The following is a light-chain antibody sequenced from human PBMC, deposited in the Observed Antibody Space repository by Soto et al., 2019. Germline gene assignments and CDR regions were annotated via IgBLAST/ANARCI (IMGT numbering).Light chain of an antibody. V-gene: IGKV1-39*01. CDR2: GAS. CDR3: QQSYFILGT. J-gene: IGKJ1*01. Sequence: DIQMTQSPSSLSASVGDRVTITCRASQSISSYLNWYQQTPGKPPKLLIFGASNLHIGVPSRFSGSGSGTEFTLTISNLQREDFATYYCQQSYFILGTFGRGTKVEI. CDR1: QSISSY.